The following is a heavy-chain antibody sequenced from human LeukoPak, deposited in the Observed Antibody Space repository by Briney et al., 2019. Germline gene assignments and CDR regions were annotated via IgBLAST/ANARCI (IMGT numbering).Heavy chain of an antibody. CDR3: ARQREGNWFDP. D-gene: IGHD5-24*01. CDR1: GYTFTSYG. Sequence: GASVKVSCKASGYTFTSYGISWVRQAPGQGLEWMGWISAYNGNTNYAQKFQGRVTMTRDTSISTAYMELSRLRSDDTAVYYCARQREGNWFDPWGQGTLVTVSS. J-gene: IGHJ5*02. V-gene: IGHV1-18*01. CDR2: ISAYNGNT.